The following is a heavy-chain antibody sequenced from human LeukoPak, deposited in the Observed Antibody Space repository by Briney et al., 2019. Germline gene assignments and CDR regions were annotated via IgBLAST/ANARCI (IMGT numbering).Heavy chain of an antibody. D-gene: IGHD1-1*01. CDR1: GFTFSSYW. V-gene: IGHV3-74*01. CDR3: ARARLGWNDVLGIDY. CDR2: IISDGSST. J-gene: IGHJ4*02. Sequence: PGGSLRLSCAASGFTFSSYWMHWVRQAPGKGLVWVSRIISDGSSTSYADSVKGRFTISRDNAKNTLFLQMNSLRAEDTAVYYCARARLGWNDVLGIDYWGQGTLVTVSS.